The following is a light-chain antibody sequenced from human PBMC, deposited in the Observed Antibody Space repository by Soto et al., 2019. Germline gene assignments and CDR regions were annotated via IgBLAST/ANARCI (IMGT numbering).Light chain of an antibody. V-gene: IGKV1-33*01. CDR3: EQYHNLPPFT. Sequence: DIQMTQSPSSLSASVGARVSITCQARQDIRNYLSWFQQKPGRAPKLLIYGASNLETGVPSRFRGSGYGTDFTFTISSLQPEDIATYYCEQYHNLPPFTFGPGTKVDIK. CDR2: GAS. J-gene: IGKJ3*01. CDR1: QDIRNY.